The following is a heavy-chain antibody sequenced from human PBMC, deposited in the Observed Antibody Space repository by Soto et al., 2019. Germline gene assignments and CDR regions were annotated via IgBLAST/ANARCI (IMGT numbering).Heavy chain of an antibody. CDR1: GFTFSSYA. V-gene: IGHV3-23*01. J-gene: IGHJ6*02. CDR3: ANQQWLVTYYGMDV. CDR2: ISGSGGST. D-gene: IGHD6-19*01. Sequence: GGSLRLSCAASGFTFSSYAMSWVRQAPGKGLEWVSAISGSGGSTYYADSVKGRFTISRDNSKNTLYLQMNSLRAEDTAVYYCANQQWLVTYYGMDVWGQGTTVTVSS.